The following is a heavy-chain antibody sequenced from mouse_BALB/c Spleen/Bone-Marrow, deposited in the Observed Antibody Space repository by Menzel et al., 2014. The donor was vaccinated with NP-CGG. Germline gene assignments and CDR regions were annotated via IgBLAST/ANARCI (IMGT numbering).Heavy chain of an antibody. J-gene: IGHJ4*01. V-gene: IGHV1-18*01. CDR3: ARKDYGYNYVIDY. D-gene: IGHD1-2*01. CDR1: GYTFTEYT. CDR2: VNPNNGGT. Sequence: GQLQQSGPELMKPGASVKISCKSSGYTFTEYTMHWVKQSHGKSLEWIGGVNPNNGGTIYNQKFKGKATLTVDKSSSTAYMELRSLTSEDSAVYYCARKDYGYNYVIDYCGQATSATVS.